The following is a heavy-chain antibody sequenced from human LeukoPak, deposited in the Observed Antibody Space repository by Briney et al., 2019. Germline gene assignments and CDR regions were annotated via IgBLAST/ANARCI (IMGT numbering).Heavy chain of an antibody. Sequence: GGSLRLSCAASRFTFRSYGMHWVRQAPGMGLDWVAVIWYDGSNKYYADSVKGRFTISRDNSKNTLYLQMNSLRAEDTAVYYCPRDNYGDYRYNWFDPWGQGTLVTVSS. J-gene: IGHJ5*02. V-gene: IGHV3-33*01. CDR2: IWYDGSNK. CDR1: RFTFRSYG. CDR3: PRDNYGDYRYNWFDP. D-gene: IGHD4-17*01.